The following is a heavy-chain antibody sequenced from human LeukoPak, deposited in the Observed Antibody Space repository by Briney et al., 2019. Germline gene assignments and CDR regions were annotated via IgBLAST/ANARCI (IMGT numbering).Heavy chain of an antibody. J-gene: IGHJ4*02. CDR3: AADSGWGYYDSSGYSFDY. D-gene: IGHD3-22*01. CDR2: IVVGSGNT. Sequence: ASVKVSCKASGFTFTSSAMQWVRQARGQRLEWIGWIVVGSGNTNYAQKFQERVTITRDMSTSTAYMELSSLRSEDTAVYYCAADSGWGYYDSSGYSFDYWGQGTLVTVFS. V-gene: IGHV1-58*02. CDR1: GFTFTSSA.